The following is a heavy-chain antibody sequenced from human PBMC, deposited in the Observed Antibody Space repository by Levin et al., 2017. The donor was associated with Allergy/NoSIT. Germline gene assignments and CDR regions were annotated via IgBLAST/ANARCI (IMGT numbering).Heavy chain of an antibody. J-gene: IGHJ4*02. CDR3: ARDHYYDSSGLSRDY. CDR1: GFTFSSYA. CDR2: ISYDGSNK. V-gene: IGHV3-30-3*01. Sequence: SCAASGFTFSSYAMHWVRQAPGKGLEWVAVISYDGSNKYYADSVKGRFTISRDNSKNTLYLQMNSLRAEDTAVYYCARDHYYDSSGLSRDYWGQGTLVTVSS. D-gene: IGHD3-22*01.